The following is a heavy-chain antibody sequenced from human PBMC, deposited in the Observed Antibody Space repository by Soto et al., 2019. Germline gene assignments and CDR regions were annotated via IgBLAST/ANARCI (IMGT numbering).Heavy chain of an antibody. Sequence: TGGSLRLSCGASGFIFSNFDMHWVRQTTEKGLEWVSGIGFAGDTNYSGSVKGRFTISRENAKNSLFLQMNSLRVGDTAVYYCVRGLPGGFDPWGQVTLVTVSS. V-gene: IGHV3-13*01. CDR1: GFIFSNFD. CDR2: IGFAGDT. J-gene: IGHJ5*02. CDR3: VRGLPGGFDP. D-gene: IGHD3-10*01.